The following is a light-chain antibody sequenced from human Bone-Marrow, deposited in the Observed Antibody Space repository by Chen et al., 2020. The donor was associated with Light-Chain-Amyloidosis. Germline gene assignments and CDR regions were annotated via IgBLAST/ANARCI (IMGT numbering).Light chain of an antibody. CDR3: SAWDDSLSAVV. Sequence: QSVLTQPPSASGTPGQRVTISCSGTSSNIGSNYIYWYQQFPGTAPKLLIYRNNQRPSGVTDQCSCSKSGTSASLAISGLRPEDEADYYCSAWDDSLSAVVFGGGTKLTVL. CDR2: RNN. V-gene: IGLV1-47*01. J-gene: IGLJ2*01. CDR1: SSNIGSNY.